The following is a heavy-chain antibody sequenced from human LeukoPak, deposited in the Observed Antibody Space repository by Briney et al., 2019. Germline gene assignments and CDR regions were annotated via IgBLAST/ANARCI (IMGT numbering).Heavy chain of an antibody. CDR3: ARQKYSSSWYVWFDP. CDR1: GYSFNSYW. D-gene: IGHD6-13*01. J-gene: IGHJ5*02. CDR2: IYPGDSDT. V-gene: IGHV5-51*01. Sequence: GESLKISCKGSGYSFNSYWIGWVRQMPGKGLEWMGIIYPGDSDTRYSPSFQGQVTISADKSISTAYLQWSSLKASDTAMYYCARQKYSSSWYVWFDPWGQGTLVTVSS.